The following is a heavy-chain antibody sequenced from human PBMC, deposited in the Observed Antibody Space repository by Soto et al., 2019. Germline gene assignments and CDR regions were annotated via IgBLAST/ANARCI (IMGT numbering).Heavy chain of an antibody. CDR2: ISSSISTI. V-gene: IGHV3-48*02. D-gene: IGHD3-22*01. CDR1: GFTFSSYS. CDR3: ARGLYYYDSRGYWGY. Sequence: PGGSLRLSCADSGFTFSSYSMNWVRQAPGKGLEWVSYISSSISTIYYADSVKGRFTISRDNAKNSLYLQMNSLRDEDTAVYYCARGLYYYDSRGYWGYWGQGT. J-gene: IGHJ4*02.